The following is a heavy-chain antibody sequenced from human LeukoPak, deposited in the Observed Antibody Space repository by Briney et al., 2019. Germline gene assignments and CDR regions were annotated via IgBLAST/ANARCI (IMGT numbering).Heavy chain of an antibody. CDR1: DGSISSGPYF. D-gene: IGHD1-14*01. J-gene: IGHJ5*02. V-gene: IGHV4-39*07. Sequence: SQTLSLTCIVSDGSISSGPYFWGWIRQPPGKGPEWIGNIYYSGSTYYNPSLKSRVTISLDTSKNQFSLKLSSVTAADTAVYYCARDFGTWAFDPWGQGTLVTVSS. CDR2: IYYSGST. CDR3: ARDFGTWAFDP.